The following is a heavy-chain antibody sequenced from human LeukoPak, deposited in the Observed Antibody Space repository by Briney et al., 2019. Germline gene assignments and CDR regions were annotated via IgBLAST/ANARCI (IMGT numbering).Heavy chain of an antibody. CDR3: TASTMVVTSSFDY. Sequence: ASVKVSCKTSGCTFSSYAISWVRQAPGQGLEWMGGIIPIFGTANYAQKFQGRVTITTDESTSTAYMELSSLRSEDTAVYYCTASTMVVTSSFDYWGQGTLVTVSS. V-gene: IGHV1-69*05. D-gene: IGHD4-23*01. CDR1: GCTFSSYA. J-gene: IGHJ4*02. CDR2: IIPIFGTA.